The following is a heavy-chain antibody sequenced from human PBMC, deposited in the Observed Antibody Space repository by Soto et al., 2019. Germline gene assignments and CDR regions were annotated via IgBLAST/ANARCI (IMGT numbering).Heavy chain of an antibody. D-gene: IGHD6-19*01. J-gene: IGHJ4*02. V-gene: IGHV4-30-4*01. CDR2: IYYSGST. Sequence: SETLSLTCTVSGGSISSGDYYWSWIRQPPGKGLEWIGYIYYSGSTYYNPSLKSRVTISVDTSKNQFSLKLSSVTAADTAVYYCARAPIIAVAGLGYFDYWGQGTLVTVSS. CDR1: GGSISSGDYY. CDR3: ARAPIIAVAGLGYFDY.